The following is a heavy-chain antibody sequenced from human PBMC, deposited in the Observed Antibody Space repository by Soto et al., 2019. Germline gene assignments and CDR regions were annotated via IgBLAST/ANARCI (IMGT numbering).Heavy chain of an antibody. Sequence: QVQLVQSGAEVKKPGASVKVYCKASGYTFTSYDINWVRQATGQALEWMGWMNPNSGNTGYAQKFQGRVTMTRNTSISKAYRELSSLRSDDTAVYYCARGISSWYNWFDPWGQGTLVTVSS. D-gene: IGHD6-13*01. CDR1: GYTFTSYD. V-gene: IGHV1-8*01. CDR2: MNPNSGNT. CDR3: ARGISSWYNWFDP. J-gene: IGHJ5*02.